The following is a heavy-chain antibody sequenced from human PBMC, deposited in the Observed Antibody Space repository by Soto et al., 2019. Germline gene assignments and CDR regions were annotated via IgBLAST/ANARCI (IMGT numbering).Heavy chain of an antibody. CDR3: AKEGSPPFFQH. D-gene: IGHD3-10*01. CDR2: ISGGGGQT. J-gene: IGHJ4*02. Sequence: GGSLRLSCAASGFTFSDYYIHWIRRAPGKGPEWVSAISGGGGQTYYLESVKGRFTISRDNSKNTVSLLLNSLRADDTAVYYGAKEGSPPFFQHWGQGTLVTVSS. CDR1: GFTFSDYY. V-gene: IGHV3-23*01.